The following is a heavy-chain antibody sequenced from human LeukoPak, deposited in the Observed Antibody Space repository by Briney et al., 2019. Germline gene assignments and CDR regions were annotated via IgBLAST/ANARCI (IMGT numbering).Heavy chain of an antibody. CDR3: ARVSPMTDGAFDL. J-gene: IGHJ3*01. CDR1: GFMFGNHG. CDR2: IGPSGVTR. Sequence: GGSLRLSCEGSGFMFGNHGLIWVRQAPGKGLDWLSFIGPSGVTRLYANSVKGRFTISRDNAENSVFLQMNSLRVEDTAVYYCARVSPMTDGAFDLWGQGVMVTVSS. D-gene: IGHD2-21*02. V-gene: IGHV3-48*04.